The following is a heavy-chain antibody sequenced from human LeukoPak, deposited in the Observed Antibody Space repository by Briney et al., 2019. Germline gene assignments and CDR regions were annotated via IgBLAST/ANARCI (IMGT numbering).Heavy chain of an antibody. D-gene: IGHD3-3*01. V-gene: IGHV4-34*01. CDR1: GGSFSGYY. J-gene: IGHJ5*02. Sequence: PSETLSLTCAVYGGSFSGYYWSWIRQPPGKGLEWIGYIYHSGSTYYNPSLKSRVTISVDRSKNQFSLKLSSVTAADTAVYYCARGHDYNWFDPWGQGTLVTVSS. CDR2: IYHSGST. CDR3: ARGHDYNWFDP.